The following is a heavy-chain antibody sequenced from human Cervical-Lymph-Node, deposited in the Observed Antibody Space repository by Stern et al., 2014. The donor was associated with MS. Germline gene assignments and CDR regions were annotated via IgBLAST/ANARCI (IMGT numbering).Heavy chain of an antibody. J-gene: IGHJ3*02. CDR2: IYPGDSDT. CDR1: GYSFTSYW. CDR3: ARFRQWPHDAFDI. V-gene: IGHV5-51*01. D-gene: IGHD6-19*01. Sequence: EVQLVESGAEVKKPGESLKISCKGSGYSFTSYWIGWVRQMPGKGLEWMGIIYPGDSDTRYIPSFQGQVPISAGKSNSTSYLQWSSLKASDTAMYYCARFRQWPHDAFDIWGQGTMVTVSS.